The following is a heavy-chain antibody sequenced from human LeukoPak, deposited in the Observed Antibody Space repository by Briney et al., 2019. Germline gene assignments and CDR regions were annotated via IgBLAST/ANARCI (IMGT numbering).Heavy chain of an antibody. V-gene: IGHV4-4*07. J-gene: IGHJ6*02. D-gene: IGHD3-3*01. Sequence: KPSETLSLTCSVSGGSINSHYYNWFWRPAGKGLEWIGRVYASGTNHNPTLKSRVTFSLDTSKNQFSLKLISVTAADTAVYYCARGIFRDGIGVWGQGTTVTVSS. CDR3: ARGIFRDGIGV. CDR2: VYASGT. CDR1: GGSINSHY.